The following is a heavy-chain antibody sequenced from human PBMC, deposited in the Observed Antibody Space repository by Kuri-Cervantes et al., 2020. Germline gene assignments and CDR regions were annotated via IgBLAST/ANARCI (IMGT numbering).Heavy chain of an antibody. D-gene: IGHD5-18*01. CDR3: AREGYSYGEFDY. CDR1: GFTFSSYA. CDR2: ISSSGSTI. Sequence: GGSLRLSCAASGFTFSSYAMHWVRQAPGKGLEWVSYISSSGSTIYYADSVKGRFTISRDNAKNSLYLQMNSLRAEDTAVYYCAREGYSYGEFDYWGQGTLVTVSS. J-gene: IGHJ4*02. V-gene: IGHV3-48*04.